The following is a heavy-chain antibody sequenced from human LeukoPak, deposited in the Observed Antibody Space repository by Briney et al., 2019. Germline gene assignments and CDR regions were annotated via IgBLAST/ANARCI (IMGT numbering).Heavy chain of an antibody. V-gene: IGHV3-30*02. CDR3: ANTIWNDERAFGY. CDR2: IRYDGSNK. CDR1: GFTFSSYG. Sequence: GGSLRLSCAASGFTFSSYGMHWVRQAPGKGLEWVAFIRYDGSNKYYGDFVEGRFTISRDNPKSTLYLQMSSLRAEDTAVYYCANTIWNDERAFGYWGQGTLVTVSS. D-gene: IGHD1-1*01. J-gene: IGHJ4*02.